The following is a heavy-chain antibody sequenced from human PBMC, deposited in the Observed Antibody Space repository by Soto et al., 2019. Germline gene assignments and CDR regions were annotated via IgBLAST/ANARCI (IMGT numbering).Heavy chain of an antibody. D-gene: IGHD3-16*02. V-gene: IGHV3-21*01. J-gene: IGHJ5*02. CDR3: ARDPQNRYYDYIWGSYRPQGWFDP. Sequence: GGSLRLSCAASGFTFSTYTVNWVRQAPGKGLEWVSSISSSGNDIWSADSVKGRFSISRDNSKNTLYLQMNSLRAEDTAVYYCARDPQNRYYDYIWGSYRPQGWFDPWGQGTLVTVSS. CDR1: GFTFSTYT. CDR2: ISSSGNDI.